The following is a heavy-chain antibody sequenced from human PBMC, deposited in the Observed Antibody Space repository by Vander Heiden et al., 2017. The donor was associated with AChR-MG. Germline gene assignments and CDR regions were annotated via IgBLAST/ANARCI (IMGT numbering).Heavy chain of an antibody. CDR2: IWYDGSNK. CDR1: GFTFSSYG. CDR3: ARGGSYGRDYYYYGMDV. J-gene: IGHJ6*02. D-gene: IGHD1-26*01. V-gene: IGHV3-33*01. Sequence: QVQLVESGGGVVQPGRSLRLSCAASGFTFSSYGMHWLRQAPGKGLEWVAVIWYDGSNKYYADSVKGRFTISRDNSKNTLYLQMNSLRAEDTAVYYCARGGSYGRDYYYYGMDVWGQGTTVTVSS.